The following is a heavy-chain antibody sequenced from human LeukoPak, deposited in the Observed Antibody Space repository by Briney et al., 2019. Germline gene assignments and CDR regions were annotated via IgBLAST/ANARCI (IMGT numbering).Heavy chain of an antibody. CDR1: GFSFSDYY. CDR3: ATDGAGFDT. V-gene: IGHV3-11*01. Sequence: GGSLRLSCAASGFSFSDYYMSWIRQAPGKGLEWLSYINIGGTNTHYADSVKGRLTTSRDNAKKSLYLELTNLRAEDTAVYYCATDGAGFDTWGQGVLVTVSS. CDR2: INIGGTNT. J-gene: IGHJ5*02.